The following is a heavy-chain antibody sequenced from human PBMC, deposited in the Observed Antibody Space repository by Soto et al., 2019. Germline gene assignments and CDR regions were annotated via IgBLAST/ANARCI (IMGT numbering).Heavy chain of an antibody. V-gene: IGHV4-34*01. Sequence: QVQLQQWGAGLLKPSETLSLTCAVYGGSFSGYYWSWIRQPPGKGLEWIGESNHSGSTNYNPSLKSRVTISVDTSKNQFSLKLSSVTAADTAVYYCARGVAGTFDYWGQGTLVTVSS. CDR1: GGSFSGYY. CDR3: ARGVAGTFDY. J-gene: IGHJ4*02. CDR2: SNHSGST. D-gene: IGHD6-19*01.